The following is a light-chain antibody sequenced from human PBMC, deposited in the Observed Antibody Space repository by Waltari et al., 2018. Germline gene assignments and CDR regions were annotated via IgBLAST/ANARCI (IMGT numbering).Light chain of an antibody. J-gene: IGLJ2*01. Sequence: QSALTQPPSASGSPGQSVTISCTGTRSDIGGYNYVSWYQQHPGKAPKLMLYEVSKRPSGGPERFSGSKSGNTASLTVSGLQTEDEADYYCSSYAGSNTVIFGGGTKLTVL. CDR3: SSYAGSNTVI. V-gene: IGLV2-8*01. CDR2: EVS. CDR1: RSDIGGYNY.